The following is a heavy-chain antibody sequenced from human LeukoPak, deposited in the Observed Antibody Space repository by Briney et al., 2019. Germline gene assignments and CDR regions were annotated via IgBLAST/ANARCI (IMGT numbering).Heavy chain of an antibody. J-gene: IGHJ6*02. Sequence: ASVKVSCKTSGYTFSNYAISWVRQAPGQGLEWMGWISAYNGNTNYAQKLQGRVTMTTDTSTSTAYMELRSLRSDDTAVYYCARELVYYYDSSGYYGMDVWGQGTTVTVSS. D-gene: IGHD3-22*01. CDR1: GYTFSNYA. CDR3: ARELVYYYDSSGYYGMDV. CDR2: ISAYNGNT. V-gene: IGHV1-18*01.